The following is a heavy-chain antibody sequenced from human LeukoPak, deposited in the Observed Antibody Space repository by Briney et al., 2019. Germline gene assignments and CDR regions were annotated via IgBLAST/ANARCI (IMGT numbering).Heavy chain of an antibody. Sequence: WGSLRLSCAASGFTVSRNYMTGVRQAPGKGLEWVSEIYSDGSTYYAASVKGRFSISRDSSKNTVYLQMNSLRAEDTAVYYCARELREHGVFDIWGQGTMVTVSS. CDR2: IYSDGST. CDR1: GFTVSRNY. J-gene: IGHJ3*02. V-gene: IGHV3-53*01. D-gene: IGHD1-26*01. CDR3: ARELREHGVFDI.